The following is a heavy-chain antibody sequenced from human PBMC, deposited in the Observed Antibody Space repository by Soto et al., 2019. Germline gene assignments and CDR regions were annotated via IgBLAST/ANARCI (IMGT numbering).Heavy chain of an antibody. Sequence: PSETLSLTCSVFVGSISSGDYYWSWIRQPPGKGLEWIGYMFYVGATYYNPSLKSRVTISVDMSKNQFSLKLRSVTAADTAVYYCARDSYNFDDWGQGILVTVSS. D-gene: IGHD5-18*01. CDR1: VGSISSGDYY. CDR3: ARDSYNFDD. J-gene: IGHJ4*02. CDR2: MFYVGAT. V-gene: IGHV4-61*08.